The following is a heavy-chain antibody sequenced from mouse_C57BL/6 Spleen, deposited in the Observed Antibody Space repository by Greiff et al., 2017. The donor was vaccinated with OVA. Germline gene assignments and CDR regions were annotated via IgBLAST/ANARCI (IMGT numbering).Heavy chain of an antibody. D-gene: IGHD3-3*01. CDR3: ARLGTGYFDV. Sequence: EVMLVESGGGLVKPGGSLKLSCAASGFTFSDYGMHWVRQAPEKGLEWVAYISSGSSTIYYADTVKGRFTISRDNAKNTLFLQMTSLRAEDTAMYYCARLGTGYFDVWGTGTTVTVSS. J-gene: IGHJ1*03. CDR1: GFTFSDYG. V-gene: IGHV5-17*01. CDR2: ISSGSSTI.